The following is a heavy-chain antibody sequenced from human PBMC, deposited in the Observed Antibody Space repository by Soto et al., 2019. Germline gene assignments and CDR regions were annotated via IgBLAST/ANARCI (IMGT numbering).Heavy chain of an antibody. CDR1: GGSISSSSYY. CDR2: IYYSGST. Sequence: SETLSLTCTVSGGSISSSSYYWGWIRQPPGKGLEWIGSIYYSGSTYYNPSLKSRVTISVDTSKNQFSLKLSSVTAADTAVYYCARDEQLVFGMDVWGQGTTVTVS. CDR3: ARDEQLVFGMDV. V-gene: IGHV4-39*02. D-gene: IGHD6-6*01. J-gene: IGHJ6*02.